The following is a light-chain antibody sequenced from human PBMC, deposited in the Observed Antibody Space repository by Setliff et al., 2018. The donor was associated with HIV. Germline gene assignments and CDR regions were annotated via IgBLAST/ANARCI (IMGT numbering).Light chain of an antibody. V-gene: IGLV2-23*02. J-gene: IGLJ1*01. Sequence: LTQPASVSGSPGQSITISCTGTSSDVGSYNLVSWYQQHPGKAPKLMIYEVSERPSGVSDRFSGSKSGNTASLTISGLQAEDEADYYCCSYAGSSTLRVFGTGTKVTVL. CDR1: SSDVGSYNL. CDR2: EVS. CDR3: CSYAGSSTLRV.